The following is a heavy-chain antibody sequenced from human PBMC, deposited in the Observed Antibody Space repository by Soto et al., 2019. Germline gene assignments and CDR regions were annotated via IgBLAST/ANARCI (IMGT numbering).Heavy chain of an antibody. J-gene: IGHJ2*01. V-gene: IGHV1-8*01. CDR1: GYTFTSYD. CDR3: ARGGYCSGGSCYGDWYFDL. Sequence: ASVKVSCKASGYTFTSYDINWVRQATGQGLEWMGWMNPNSGNTGYAQKFQGRVTMTRNTSISTAHMELSSLRSEDTAVYYCARGGYCSGGSCYGDWYFDLWGRGTLVTVSS. D-gene: IGHD2-15*01. CDR2: MNPNSGNT.